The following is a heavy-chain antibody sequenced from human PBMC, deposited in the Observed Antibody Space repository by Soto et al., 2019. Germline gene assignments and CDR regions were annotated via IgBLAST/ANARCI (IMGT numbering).Heavy chain of an antibody. CDR2: ISAYNGNT. Sequence: QVQLVQSGAEVKKPGASVKFSCKASGYTFTSYGISWVRQAPGQGLEWMGWISAYNGNTNDAQKLQGRVNMTTATSTSTAYMELRSLRSDDTAVYYCARETIVVVPAAPAYYYYMDVWGKGTTVTVSS. D-gene: IGHD2-2*01. CDR1: GYTFTSYG. CDR3: ARETIVVVPAAPAYYYYMDV. J-gene: IGHJ6*03. V-gene: IGHV1-18*01.